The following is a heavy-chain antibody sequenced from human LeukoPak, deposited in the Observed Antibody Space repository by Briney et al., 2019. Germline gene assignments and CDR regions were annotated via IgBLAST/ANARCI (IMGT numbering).Heavy chain of an antibody. D-gene: IGHD3-16*01. Sequence: SCKASGYTFTSYGISWVRQAPGKGLEWVAAIWYDGSNKYYADSVKGRFTISRDNSNNTLYLQMNSLRAEDTAVYYCARVPPLAAYYYYGIDVWGQGTTVTVSS. V-gene: IGHV3-33*01. CDR2: IWYDGSNK. J-gene: IGHJ6*02. CDR1: GYTFTSYG. CDR3: ARVPPLAAYYYYGIDV.